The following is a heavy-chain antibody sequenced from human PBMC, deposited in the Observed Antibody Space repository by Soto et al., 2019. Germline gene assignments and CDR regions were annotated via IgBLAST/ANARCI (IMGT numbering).Heavy chain of an antibody. CDR3: ARVAVAARPRWYNWFDP. CDR1: GYTFTDYD. J-gene: IGHJ5*02. Sequence: QEQLVQSGAEVKKPGASVKVSCKTSGYTFTDYDINWVRQATGQGLEWIGWMNPNSGETGYAQKFQGRVTMTRSAALSTAYLVLSSLRSEDTAGYYCARVAVAARPRWYNWFDPWGQGTLVTVSS. CDR2: MNPNSGET. V-gene: IGHV1-8*01. D-gene: IGHD2-15*01.